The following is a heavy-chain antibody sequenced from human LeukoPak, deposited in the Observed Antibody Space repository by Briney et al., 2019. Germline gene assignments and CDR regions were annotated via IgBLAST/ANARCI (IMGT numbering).Heavy chain of an antibody. J-gene: IGHJ5*02. D-gene: IGHD3-22*01. CDR2: INDSGST. CDR3: ARGSIHNTMIVVVITSNWFDP. Sequence: SETLSLTCAVYGGSFSGYYWSWVRQPPGKGVEGIGEINDSGSTNYNPSLKSRVTISVDTPNNQFSLKLSSVTAADTAVYYCARGSIHNTMIVVVITSNWFDPWGQGTLVTVSS. V-gene: IGHV4-34*01. CDR1: GGSFSGYY.